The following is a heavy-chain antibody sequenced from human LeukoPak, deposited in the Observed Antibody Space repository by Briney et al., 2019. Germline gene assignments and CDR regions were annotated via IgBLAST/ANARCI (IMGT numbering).Heavy chain of an antibody. CDR1: GFPFSSYA. D-gene: IGHD5-24*01. Sequence: GGSLRLSCEASGFPFSSYAMNWVRQAPGKGLEWVSTISGSGGSTYYADSVKGRFTISRDKSKNTVYLQMNSLRAEDAAVYYCAKERGYGYNHIDYWGQGTLVTVSS. CDR2: ISGSGGST. J-gene: IGHJ4*02. CDR3: AKERGYGYNHIDY. V-gene: IGHV3-23*01.